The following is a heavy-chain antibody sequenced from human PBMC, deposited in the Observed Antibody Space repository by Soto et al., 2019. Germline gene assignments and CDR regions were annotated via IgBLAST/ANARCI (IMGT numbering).Heavy chain of an antibody. D-gene: IGHD6-19*01. J-gene: IGHJ3*02. CDR1: GYTFTSYG. V-gene: IGHV1-18*01. CDR2: ISAYNGNT. CDR3: ARSSGWYEADAFDM. Sequence: QVQLVQSGTEVKKPGASVKVSCKASGYTFTSYGINWVRQAPGQGLEWMGWISAYNGNTDYAQKFQDRVTMTTDTSTRTAYMELRSLRSDDTAVYYCARSSGWYEADAFDMWGQGTMVTVSA.